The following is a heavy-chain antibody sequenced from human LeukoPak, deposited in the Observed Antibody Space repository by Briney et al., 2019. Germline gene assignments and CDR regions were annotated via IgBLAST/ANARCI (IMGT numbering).Heavy chain of an antibody. D-gene: IGHD2-15*01. CDR1: GYTFTSYD. J-gene: IGHJ5*02. V-gene: IGHV1-8*01. CDR2: MNPNSGNT. Sequence: GASVKVSCKASGYTFTSYDINWVRQATGQGLDWMGWMNPNSGNTGYAQKFQDRVTMTRNTSISTAYMELSSLRSEDTAVYYCARGLYCSGGSCYGWFDPWGQGTLVTVSS. CDR3: ARGLYCSGGSCYGWFDP.